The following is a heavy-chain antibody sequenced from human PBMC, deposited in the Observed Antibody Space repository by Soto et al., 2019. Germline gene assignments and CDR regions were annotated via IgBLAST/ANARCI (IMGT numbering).Heavy chain of an antibody. Sequence: SETLSLTCGVSGGTVASSHWWSWVRQSPGRGLEWIGNVYHTGDTNFNPSLQSRVTFSVDKSNNQFSLRLTSVTAADTAVYFCAREIVTAGGNNYFDPWGPGTLVTVYS. J-gene: IGHJ5*02. CDR3: AREIVTAGGNNYFDP. CDR2: VYHTGDT. D-gene: IGHD2-21*02. CDR1: GGTVASSHW. V-gene: IGHV4-4*02.